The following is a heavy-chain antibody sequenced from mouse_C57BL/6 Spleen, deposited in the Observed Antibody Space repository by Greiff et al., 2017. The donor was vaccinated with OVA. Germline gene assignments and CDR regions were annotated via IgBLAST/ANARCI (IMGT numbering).Heavy chain of an antibody. CDR3: TTSFITTVVEGY. V-gene: IGHV14-4*01. Sequence: EVQLQQSGAELVRPGASVKLSCTASGFNIKDDYMHWVKQRPEQGLEWIGWIDPETGDTEYASKFQGKATITADTSSNTAYLQLSSLTSEDTAVYYCTTSFITTVVEGYWGQGTTLTVSS. CDR1: GFNIKDDY. D-gene: IGHD1-1*01. J-gene: IGHJ2*01. CDR2: IDPETGDT.